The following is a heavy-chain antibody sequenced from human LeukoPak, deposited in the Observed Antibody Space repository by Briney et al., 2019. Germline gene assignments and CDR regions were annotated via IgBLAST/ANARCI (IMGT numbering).Heavy chain of an antibody. J-gene: IGHJ5*02. D-gene: IGHD1-26*01. CDR2: INPNSGNI. CDR1: GYTFTGYY. Sequence: ASVKVSCKASGYTFTGYYIHWVRQAPGQGLEWMGWINPNSGNIKYGQKFQGRVTMTRDTSISTAYMELSRLRSDDTAVYYCARESSGSYFAWKRFDPWGQGTLVTVSS. V-gene: IGHV1-2*02. CDR3: ARESSGSYFAWKRFDP.